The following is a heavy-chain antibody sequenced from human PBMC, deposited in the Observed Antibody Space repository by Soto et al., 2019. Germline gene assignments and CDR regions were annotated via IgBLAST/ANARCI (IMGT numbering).Heavy chain of an antibody. CDR1: GGSISSSSYS. CDR3: GRQPGHCGSTTCFGYYSVDV. D-gene: IGHD2-2*01. J-gene: IGHJ6*02. V-gene: IGHV4-39*01. CDR2: IYYSGSK. Sequence: QLQLQESGPRLVKPSETLSLTCSVSGGSISSSSYSWGWIRQPPGKGLEWIGTIYYSGSKHYNPSLEGRVDISADTPNNQLSLRLSSVPAADTAVYYCGRQPGHCGSTTCFGYYSVDVWGQGTTVTVS.